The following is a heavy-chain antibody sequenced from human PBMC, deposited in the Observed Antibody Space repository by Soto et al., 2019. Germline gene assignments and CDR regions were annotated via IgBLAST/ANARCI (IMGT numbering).Heavy chain of an antibody. J-gene: IGHJ4*02. CDR1: GGSFSGYY. D-gene: IGHD6-13*01. CDR3: ARGRGGQGRFGSSWPHYFDY. CDR2: INHSGST. V-gene: IGHV4-34*01. Sequence: SETLSLTCAVYGGSFSGYYWSWIRQPPGKGLEWIGEINHSGSTNYNPSLKSRVTISVDTSKNQFSLKLSSVTAADTAVYYCARGRGGQGRFGSSWPHYFDYWGQGTLVTVSS.